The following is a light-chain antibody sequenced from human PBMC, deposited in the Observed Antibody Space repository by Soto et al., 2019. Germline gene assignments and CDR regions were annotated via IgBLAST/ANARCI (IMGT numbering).Light chain of an antibody. CDR1: QGIGSW. J-gene: IGKJ3*01. Sequence: DIQMTQSPSSVSASVGDRVTITCRASQGIGSWLGWYQQKPGKAPKLLIYAAASLQSGVPSRFSATFSGTEFTLTISSLQPEDLATYFCQQSNSFPLTFGPGTKVYLK. V-gene: IGKV1-12*01. CDR3: QQSNSFPLT. CDR2: AAA.